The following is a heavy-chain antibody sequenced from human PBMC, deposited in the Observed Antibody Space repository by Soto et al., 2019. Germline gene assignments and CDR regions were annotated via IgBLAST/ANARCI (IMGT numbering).Heavy chain of an antibody. D-gene: IGHD3-22*01. CDR2: ISYDGSNK. CDR1: GFTFSSYG. V-gene: IGHV3-30*18. Sequence: QVQLVESGGGVVQPGRSLRLSCAASGFTFSSYGMHWVRQAPGKGLEWVAVISYDGSNKYYADSVKGRFTISRDNSKNTLYLQRHSLRGEDTAVYYCANGPYYYDSSGYYFDYWGQVTLLTVSS. CDR3: ANGPYYYDSSGYYFDY. J-gene: IGHJ4*02.